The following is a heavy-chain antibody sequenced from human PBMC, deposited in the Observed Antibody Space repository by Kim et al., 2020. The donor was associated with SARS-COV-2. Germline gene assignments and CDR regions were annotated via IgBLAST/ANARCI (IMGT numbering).Heavy chain of an antibody. J-gene: IGHJ5*02. CDR3: VKVTSITAPVYDR. D-gene: IGHD4-4*01. Sequence: YADSGQGRVIITRDNSKNALNLEMNSLRAEDTALYYCVKVTSITAPVYDRWGRGTLVTVSS. V-gene: IGHV3-23*01.